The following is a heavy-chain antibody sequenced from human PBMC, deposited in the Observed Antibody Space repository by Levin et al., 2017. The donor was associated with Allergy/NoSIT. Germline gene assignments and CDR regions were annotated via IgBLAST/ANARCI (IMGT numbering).Heavy chain of an antibody. D-gene: IGHD5-18*01. Sequence: SQTLSLTCTVSGGSISSYYWSWIRQPPGKGLEWIGYIYYSGSTNYNPSLKSRVTISVDTSKNQFSLKLGSVTAADTAVYYWARSPTWIQLWLDWGQGTLVTVSS. J-gene: IGHJ4*02. V-gene: IGHV4-59*01. CDR1: GGSISSYY. CDR2: IYYSGST. CDR3: ARSPTWIQLWLD.